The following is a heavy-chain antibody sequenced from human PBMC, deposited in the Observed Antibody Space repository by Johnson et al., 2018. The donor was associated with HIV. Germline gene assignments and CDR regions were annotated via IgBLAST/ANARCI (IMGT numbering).Heavy chain of an antibody. J-gene: IGHJ3*02. Sequence: VQLVESGGGLVQPGGSLRLSCAASAFTFSSYAMSWVRQAPGKGLEWVSVIYSGGSTYYADSVKGRFTISRDNSKNTLYLQMNSLRAEDTAVYYCARGSGVLTGGDSDAFDIWGQGTMVTVSS. V-gene: IGHV3-66*01. CDR2: IYSGGST. CDR3: ARGSGVLTGGDSDAFDI. CDR1: AFTFSSYA. D-gene: IGHD4-17*01.